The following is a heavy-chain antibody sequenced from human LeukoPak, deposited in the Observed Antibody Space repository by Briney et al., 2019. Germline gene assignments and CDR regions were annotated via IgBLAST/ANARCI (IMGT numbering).Heavy chain of an antibody. CDR1: GFTFSSYW. D-gene: IGHD5-18*01. J-gene: IGHJ3*02. V-gene: IGHV3-7*05. CDR3: ARDRGYSTFDM. CDR2: TNQDGSEK. Sequence: GGSLRLSCVASGFTFSSYWMAWVRQAPGKGLEWVANTNQDGSEKNYVDSVKGRLTISGGNAKNSLCLQMNSLRAEDTAVYYCARDRGYSTFDMWGQGTMVTVSS.